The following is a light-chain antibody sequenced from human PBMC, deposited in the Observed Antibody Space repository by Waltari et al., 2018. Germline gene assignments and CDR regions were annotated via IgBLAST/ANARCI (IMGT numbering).Light chain of an antibody. CDR3: LSRDTSSTRL. V-gene: IGLV3-19*01. CDR1: SIRRYN. J-gene: IGLJ2*01. Sequence: SSELTQDPAVSVALGQTVRITCQGDSIRRYNASWYQQRPGQAPILVLYGQDNRPSGIPDRFSGSTSGNTASLTITGAQAEDEADYYCLSRDTSSTRLFGGGTRLTV. CDR2: GQD.